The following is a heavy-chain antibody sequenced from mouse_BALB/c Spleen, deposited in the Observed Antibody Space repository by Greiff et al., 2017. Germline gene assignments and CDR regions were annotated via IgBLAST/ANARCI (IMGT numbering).Heavy chain of an antibody. D-gene: IGHD2-1*01. CDR3: ARRGNFLAWFAY. Sequence: VHLVESGPGLVAPSQSLSITCTVSGFSLSRYSVHWVRQPPGKGLEWLGMIWGGGSTDYNSALKSRLSISKDNSKSQVFLKMNSLQTDDTAMYYCARRGNFLAWFAYWGQGTLVTVSA. CDR1: GFSLSRYS. V-gene: IGHV2-6-4*01. J-gene: IGHJ3*01. CDR2: IWGGGST.